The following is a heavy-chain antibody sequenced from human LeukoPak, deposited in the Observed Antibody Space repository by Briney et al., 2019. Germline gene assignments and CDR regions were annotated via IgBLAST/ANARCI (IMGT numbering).Heavy chain of an antibody. CDR2: MNPNSGNT. V-gene: IGHV1-8*01. CDR3: ARGRLGYCSSTSCYYMDV. J-gene: IGHJ6*03. Sequence: GTSVKVSCKASGYTFTSYDINWVRQATGQGLEWMRWMNPNSGNTGYAQKFQGRVTMTRDTSISTAYMELSSLRSEDTAVYYCARGRLGYCSSTSCYYMDVWGKGTTVTVSS. D-gene: IGHD2-2*01. CDR1: GYTFTSYD.